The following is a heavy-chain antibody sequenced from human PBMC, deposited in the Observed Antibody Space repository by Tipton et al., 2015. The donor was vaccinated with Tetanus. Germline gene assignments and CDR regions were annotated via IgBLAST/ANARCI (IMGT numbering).Heavy chain of an antibody. J-gene: IGHJ4*02. CDR2: IYYSGTT. CDR1: GASSTSGDYY. CDR3: ATRPAGADWYAYFDY. D-gene: IGHD3/OR15-3a*01. V-gene: IGHV4-61*08. Sequence: TLSLTCTVSGASSTSGDYYWAWIRQPPGKGPEWIGYIYYSGTTQYNPSLKSRVTISVDTSKNQISLKLSSVTAADTAVYYCATRPAGADWYAYFDYWGQGTLVTVSS.